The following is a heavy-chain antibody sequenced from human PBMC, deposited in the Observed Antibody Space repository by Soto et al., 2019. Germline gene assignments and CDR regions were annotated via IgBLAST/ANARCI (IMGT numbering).Heavy chain of an antibody. J-gene: IGHJ4*02. CDR2: INHSGST. V-gene: IGHV4-34*01. Sequence: QVQLQQWGAGLLKPSETLSLTCAVYGGSFSGYYWSWIRQPPGKGLEWIGEINHSGSTNYNPSLKSRVTISVDTYKNQFSLKLSSVTAADTAVYYCARSRSGWWYYFDYWGQGTLVTVSS. CDR1: GGSFSGYY. D-gene: IGHD6-19*01. CDR3: ARSRSGWWYYFDY.